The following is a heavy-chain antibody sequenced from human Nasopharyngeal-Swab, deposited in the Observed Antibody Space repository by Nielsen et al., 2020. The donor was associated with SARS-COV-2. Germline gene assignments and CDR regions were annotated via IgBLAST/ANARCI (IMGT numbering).Heavy chain of an antibody. CDR2: IYCSGST. V-gene: IGHV4-61*01. Sequence: SETLSLTCTVSGGSVSSGSYYWSWIRQPPGKGLEWIGYIYCSGSTNYNPSLKSRVTISVDTSKNQFSLKLTSVTAADTAVYYCAREYYGMDVWGQGTTVTVSS. CDR1: GGSVSSGSYY. CDR3: AREYYGMDV. J-gene: IGHJ6*02.